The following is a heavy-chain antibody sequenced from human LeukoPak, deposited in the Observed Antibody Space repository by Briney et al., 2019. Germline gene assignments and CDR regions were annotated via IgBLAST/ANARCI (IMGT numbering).Heavy chain of an antibody. D-gene: IGHD5-12*01. CDR2: IYTSGST. J-gene: IGHJ5*02. CDR3: AREGRGRRGYSGYVQTWFDP. V-gene: IGHV4-4*07. CDR1: GGSISSYY. Sequence: SETLSLTCTVSGGSISSYYWSWIRQPAGKGLEWIGRIYTSGSTNYNPSLKSRVTMSVDTSKNQFSLKLSSVTAADTAVYYCAREGRGRRGYSGYVQTWFDPWGQGTVVTVSS.